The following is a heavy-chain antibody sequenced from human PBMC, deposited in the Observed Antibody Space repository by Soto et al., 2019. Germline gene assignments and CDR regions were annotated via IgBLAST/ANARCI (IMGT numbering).Heavy chain of an antibody. CDR3: TTDQGVVLMVYAD. CDR2: ISGSGGST. D-gene: IGHD2-8*01. CDR1: GFTFSSYA. V-gene: IGHV3-23*01. Sequence: GGSLRLSCAASGFTFSSYAMSWVRQAPGKGLEWVSAISGSGGSTYYADSVKGRFTISRDNSKNTLYLQMNSPKTEDTAVYYCTTDQGVVLMVYADWGQGTLVTVSS. J-gene: IGHJ4*02.